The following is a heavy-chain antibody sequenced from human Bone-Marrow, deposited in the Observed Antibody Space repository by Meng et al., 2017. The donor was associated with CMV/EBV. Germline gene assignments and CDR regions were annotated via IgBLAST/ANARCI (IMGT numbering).Heavy chain of an antibody. D-gene: IGHD2-2*01. J-gene: IGHJ6*02. CDR2: ISYDGSNK. V-gene: IGHV3-30-3*01. CDR3: AREPIVELPPGMSGWDYYYGMDV. Sequence: GESLKISCAASGFTFSSYAMHWVRQAPGKGLEWVAVISYDGSNKYYADSVKGRFTISRDNSKNTLYLQMNSLRPEDAAVYYCAREPIVELPPGMSGWDYYYGMDVWGQGTTVAFSS. CDR1: GFTFSSYA.